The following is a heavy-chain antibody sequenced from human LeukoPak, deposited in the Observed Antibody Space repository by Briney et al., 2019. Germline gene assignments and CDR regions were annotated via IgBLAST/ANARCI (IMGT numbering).Heavy chain of an antibody. V-gene: IGHV1-69*05. J-gene: IGHJ4*02. CDR3: ARDDFWSDYGYYFDY. Sequence: SVKVSCXASGGTFSSYAISWVRQAPGQGLEWMGRIIPIFGTANYAQKLQGRVTITTDESTSTAYMELSSLRSEDTAVYYCARDDFWSDYGYYFDYWGQGTLVTVSS. CDR2: IIPIFGTA. CDR1: GGTFSSYA. D-gene: IGHD3-3*01.